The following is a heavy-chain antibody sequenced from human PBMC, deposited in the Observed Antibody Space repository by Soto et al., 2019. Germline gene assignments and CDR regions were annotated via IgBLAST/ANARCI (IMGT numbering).Heavy chain of an antibody. J-gene: IGHJ6*04. V-gene: IGHV3-21*01. CDR1: GFTFSSYS. Sequence: GGSLRLSCAASGFTFSSYSMNWVRQAPGKGLEWVSSISSSSSYIYYADSVKGRFTISRDNAKNSLYLQMNSLRAEDTAVYYCARDAGSYYSLSYYGMDVWGKVTTVTVSS. CDR3: ARDAGSYYSLSYYGMDV. D-gene: IGHD1-26*01. CDR2: ISSSSSYI.